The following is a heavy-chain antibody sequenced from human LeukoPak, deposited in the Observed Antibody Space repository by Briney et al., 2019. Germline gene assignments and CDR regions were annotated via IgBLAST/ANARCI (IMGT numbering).Heavy chain of an antibody. Sequence: SSETLSLTCTVSGGSISSSGYFWGWIRQPPGKGLAWIGSIHYSGSTYYDPSHKSRVSISVDTSKNQFSLRLRSVTAADTAVYYCARLVVVVVAAPGDWYFDLWGRGTLVTVSS. CDR2: IHYSGST. V-gene: IGHV4-39*01. J-gene: IGHJ2*01. D-gene: IGHD2-15*01. CDR1: GGSISSSGYF. CDR3: ARLVVVVVAAPGDWYFDL.